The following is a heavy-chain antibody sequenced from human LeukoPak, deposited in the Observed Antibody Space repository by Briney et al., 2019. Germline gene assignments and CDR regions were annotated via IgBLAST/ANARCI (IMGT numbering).Heavy chain of an antibody. V-gene: IGHV4-39*07. CDR2: IYYSGST. Sequence: SQTLSLTCTVSGGSISSSSYYWGWIRQPPGKGLEWIGSIYYSGSTNYNPSLKSRVTISVDTSKNQFSLKLSSVTAADTAVYYCARDLRKAAAGSFDPWGQGTLVTVSS. CDR1: GGSISSSSYY. J-gene: IGHJ5*02. D-gene: IGHD6-25*01. CDR3: ARDLRKAAAGSFDP.